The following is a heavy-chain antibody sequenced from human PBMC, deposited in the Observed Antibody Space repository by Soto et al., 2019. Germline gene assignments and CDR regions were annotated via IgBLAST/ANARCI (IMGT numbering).Heavy chain of an antibody. CDR1: GFTVSNNY. J-gene: IGHJ4*02. V-gene: IGHV3-66*03. D-gene: IGHD3-16*01. CDR3: ATLYYFDY. Sequence: GGSLRLSCAASGFTVSNNYMSWVRQAPGRGLEWVSVIYSSGTTYYADSVKGRFTISRDDSKNTLYLQMNSLRAEDTAVYYCATLYYFDYWGQGTLVTVSS. CDR2: IYSSGTT.